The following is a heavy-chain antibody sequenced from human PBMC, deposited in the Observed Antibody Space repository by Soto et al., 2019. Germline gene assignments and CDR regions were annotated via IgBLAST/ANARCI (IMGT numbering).Heavy chain of an antibody. CDR2: INPGGDFT. V-gene: IGHV1-46*01. D-gene: IGHD3-10*02. J-gene: IGHJ6*02. Sequence: QVQLVQSGAEVKKPGASVKISCKASGYTFTNYYLHWVRRAPGQGLDWMGIINPGGDFTNYAQKLQGRLTMTRDTSTSTVYMELSSLRSGYPAVYYCARVLFTFPNAYYGLDVWGQGTTVTVSS. CDR3: ARVLFTFPNAYYGLDV. CDR1: GYTFTNYY.